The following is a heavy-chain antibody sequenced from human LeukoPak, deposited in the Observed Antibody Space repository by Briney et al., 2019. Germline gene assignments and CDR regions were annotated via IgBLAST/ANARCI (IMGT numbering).Heavy chain of an antibody. J-gene: IGHJ6*02. Sequence: SETLSLTCAVYGGSFSGYYWSWIRQPPGKGLEWIGEINHSGSTNYNPSLKSRVTISVDTSKNQFSLKLSSVTAADTAVYYCARGGYYGSRMAAYGMDVWGQGTTVTVSS. D-gene: IGHD3-10*01. V-gene: IGHV4-34*01. CDR3: ARGGYYGSRMAAYGMDV. CDR1: GGSFSGYY. CDR2: INHSGST.